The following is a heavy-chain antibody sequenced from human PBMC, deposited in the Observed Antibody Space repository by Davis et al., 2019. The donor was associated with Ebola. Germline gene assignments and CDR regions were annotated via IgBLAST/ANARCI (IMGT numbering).Heavy chain of an antibody. CDR1: GDTFSNYA. Sequence: ASVKVSCKASGDTFSNYAINWVRQAPGQGLEWMGWITTYGGNTNYAQKFQGRVTMTTDTSTSTAYMELRSLRSDDTAVYYCARRDGFDFYYWGRGTLVTVSS. V-gene: IGHV1-18*01. J-gene: IGHJ4*02. CDR2: ITTYGGNT. D-gene: IGHD5-24*01. CDR3: ARRDGFDFYY.